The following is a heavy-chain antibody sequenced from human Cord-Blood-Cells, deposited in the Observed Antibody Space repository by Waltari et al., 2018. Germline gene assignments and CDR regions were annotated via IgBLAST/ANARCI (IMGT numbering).Heavy chain of an antibody. CDR3: AREIEYSSSYDY. CDR2: ISYDGSNK. V-gene: IGHV3-30-3*01. J-gene: IGHJ4*02. D-gene: IGHD6-13*01. Sequence: QVQLVESGGGVVQPGRSLRLSCAASGFTFSSYSMHWVHQAPGKGLEWVAVISYDGSNKYYADSVKGRFTISRDNSKNTLYLQMNSLRAEDTAVYYCAREIEYSSSYDYWGQGTLVTVSS. CDR1: GFTFSSYS.